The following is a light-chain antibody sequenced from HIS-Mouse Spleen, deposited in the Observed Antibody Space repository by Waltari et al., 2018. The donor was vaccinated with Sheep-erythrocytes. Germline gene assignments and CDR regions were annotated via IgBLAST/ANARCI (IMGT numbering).Light chain of an antibody. J-gene: IGLJ1*01. CDR1: SSDVGGYNY. CDR3: CSYAGSYNHV. CDR2: DVS. Sequence: QSALTQPRSVSGSPGQSVTISCTGTSSDVGGYNYVSWYQQHPGKAPKLMIYDVSKRPSGVPHRFSGSKSGSTASLTISGLQAEDEADYYCCSYAGSYNHVFATGTKVTVL. V-gene: IGLV2-11*01.